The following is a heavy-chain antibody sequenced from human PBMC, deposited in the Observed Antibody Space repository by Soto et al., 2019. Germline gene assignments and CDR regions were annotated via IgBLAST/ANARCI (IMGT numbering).Heavy chain of an antibody. CDR1: GYIFTSYA. CDR2: INAGNGNT. V-gene: IGHV1-3*01. CDR3: AMGHQHHTFTIFGVVTKFREDYFDY. D-gene: IGHD3-3*01. Sequence: GASVKVSCKASGYIFTSYAMHWVRQAPGQRLEWMGWINAGNGNTKYSQKFQGRVTITRDTSASTAYMELSSLRSEDTAVYYCAMGHQHHTFTIFGVVTKFREDYFDYWGQGTLVTVSS. J-gene: IGHJ4*02.